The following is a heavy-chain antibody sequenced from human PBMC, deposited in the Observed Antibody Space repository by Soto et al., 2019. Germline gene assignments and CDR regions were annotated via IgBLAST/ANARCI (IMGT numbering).Heavy chain of an antibody. CDR3: AKDKRHSDILTGRVT. CDR1: GISLSSYA. D-gene: IGHD3-9*01. Sequence: GGALRVSCGACGISLSSYARRWGRPARGKGLECVSAISGIGGSTYYADSVKGRFTISRDNSKNSLYLQMNSLRAEDTAVYYCAKDKRHSDILTGRVTWGQGTLVTVSS. V-gene: IGHV3-23*01. J-gene: IGHJ4*02. CDR2: ISGIGGST.